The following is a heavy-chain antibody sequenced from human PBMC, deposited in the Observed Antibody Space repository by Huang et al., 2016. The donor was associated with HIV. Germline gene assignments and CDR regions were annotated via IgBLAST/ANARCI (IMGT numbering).Heavy chain of an antibody. J-gene: IGHJ4*01. Sequence: QVQLQESGPGLVKPSETLSLTCSVSGGSISSHYWSWIRQPPGKGLEWIGRFYYSGVSNYSPSLKSRFFISVDTSRNQFALKLSSVTAADTAVYYCARDRRHCSGGSCYYSDYWGHGTLVTVSS. CDR1: GGSISSHY. D-gene: IGHD2-15*01. CDR3: ARDRRHCSGGSCYYSDY. CDR2: FYYSGVS. V-gene: IGHV4-59*11.